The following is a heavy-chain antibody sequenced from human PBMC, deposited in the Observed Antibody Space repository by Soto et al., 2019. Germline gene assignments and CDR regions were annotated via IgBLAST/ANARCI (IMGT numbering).Heavy chain of an antibody. CDR3: AKGYCSFTSCYYFEY. J-gene: IGHJ4*02. CDR2: ISGNGGST. CDR1: GFTFSSYA. V-gene: IGHV3-23*01. D-gene: IGHD2-2*01. Sequence: EVQLLESGGGLVQPGGSLRLSCAASGFTFSSYAMSWVRQGPGKGLEWVSSISGNGGSTYYADSVKGRFTISRDNSKNTLYLQMSSLRAEDTAVYYCAKGYCSFTSCYYFEYCGQGALVTGSS.